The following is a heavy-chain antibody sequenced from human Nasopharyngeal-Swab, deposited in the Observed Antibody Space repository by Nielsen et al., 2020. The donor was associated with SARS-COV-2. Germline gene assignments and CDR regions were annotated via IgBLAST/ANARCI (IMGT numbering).Heavy chain of an antibody. V-gene: IGHV7-4-1*02. Sequence: ASVKVSCKASGYTFTSYAMNWVRQAPGQGLEWMGWINTNTGNPTYAQGFTGRFVFSLDTSVSTAYLQISGLKAEDTAVYYCAREPGYDFWSGYSIEGDVWGKGTTVTVSP. J-gene: IGHJ6*04. D-gene: IGHD3-3*01. CDR3: AREPGYDFWSGYSIEGDV. CDR2: INTNTGNP. CDR1: GYTFTSYA.